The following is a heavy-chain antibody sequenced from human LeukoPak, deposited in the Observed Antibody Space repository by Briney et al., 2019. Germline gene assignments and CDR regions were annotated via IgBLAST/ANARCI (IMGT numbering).Heavy chain of an antibody. J-gene: IGHJ4*02. CDR2: IYYSGST. V-gene: IGHV4-59*08. D-gene: IGHD5-24*01. CDR1: GGSISSYY. Sequence: SETLSLTCTVSGGSISSYYWSWIRQPPGKGLEWIGYIYYSGSTNYNPSLKSRVTISVDTSKNQFSLKLSSVTAADTAVYYCARLGRWPQSYYFDYWGQGTLVTVSS. CDR3: ARLGRWPQSYYFDY.